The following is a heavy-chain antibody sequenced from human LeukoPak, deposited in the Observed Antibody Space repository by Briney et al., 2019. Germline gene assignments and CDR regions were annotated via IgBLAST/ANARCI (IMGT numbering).Heavy chain of an antibody. Sequence: GGSLRLSCAASGFTFSRFWMTWVRQAPGKGLEWVADMKQDGSEKYYVDSVKGRFTISRDNAKNSLYLQMNSVRVEDTAVYYCARIAAPGNEAFDIWGQGTMVTVSS. CDR2: MKQDGSEK. J-gene: IGHJ3*02. CDR3: ARIAAPGNEAFDI. CDR1: GFTFSRFW. V-gene: IGHV3-7*03. D-gene: IGHD6-13*01.